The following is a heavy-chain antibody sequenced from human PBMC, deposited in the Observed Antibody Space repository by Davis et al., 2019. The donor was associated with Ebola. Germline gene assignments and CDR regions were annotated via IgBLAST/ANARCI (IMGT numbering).Heavy chain of an antibody. J-gene: IGHJ1*01. CDR1: GFTVSSNY. CDR2: IYSSGRT. D-gene: IGHD3-16*01. V-gene: IGHV3-66*02. Sequence: GESLKTSCAASGFTVSSNYMSWVRQAPGKGLEWVAVIYSSGRTFYADSVKGRFTISRDNSNNTLYLQMDTLRSEDTAVYHCARGISGGTVTLGDWGQGTLVTVSS. CDR3: ARGISGGTVTLGD.